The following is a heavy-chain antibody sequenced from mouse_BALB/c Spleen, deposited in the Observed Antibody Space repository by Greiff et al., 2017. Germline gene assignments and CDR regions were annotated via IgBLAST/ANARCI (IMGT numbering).Heavy chain of an antibody. D-gene: IGHD2-4*01. V-gene: IGHV3-2*02. CDR3: ARYDYDGPAY. CDR1: GYSITSDYA. J-gene: IGHJ3*01. CDR2: ISYSGST. Sequence: EVQRVESGPGLVKPSQSLSLTCTVTGYSITSDYAWNWIRQFPGNKLEWMGYISYSGSTSYNPSLKSRISITRDTSKNQFFLQLNSVTTEDTATYYCARYDYDGPAYWGQGTLVTVSA.